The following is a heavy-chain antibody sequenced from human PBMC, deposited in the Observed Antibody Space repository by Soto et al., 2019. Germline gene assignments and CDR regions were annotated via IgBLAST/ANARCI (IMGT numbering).Heavy chain of an antibody. CDR2: IKQDGSEK. CDR1: GFTFSSYL. V-gene: IGHV3-7*01. CDR3: ARDSVNTVTTRSFHY. Sequence: PGGSLRHSCAASGFTFSSYLMSWVRQAPWKGLEWVANIKQDGSEKYYVDSVKGRFTISRENAKNSMYLQLNSLRDEDTAVYYCARDSVNTVTTRSFHYWGQATLVTVSS. D-gene: IGHD4-17*01. J-gene: IGHJ4*02.